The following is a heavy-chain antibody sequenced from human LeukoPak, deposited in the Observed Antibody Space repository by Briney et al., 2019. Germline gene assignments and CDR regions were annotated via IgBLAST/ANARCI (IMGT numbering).Heavy chain of an antibody. Sequence: GGSLRLSRAASGFTVSSNYMSWVRQAPGKGLEWVSVIYSGGSTYYADSVKGRFTISRDNSKNTLYLQMNSLRAEDTAVYYCAKDRSGSYVRYLFDYWGQGTLVTVSS. V-gene: IGHV3-66*01. D-gene: IGHD1-26*01. J-gene: IGHJ4*02. CDR1: GFTVSSNY. CDR3: AKDRSGSYVRYLFDY. CDR2: IYSGGST.